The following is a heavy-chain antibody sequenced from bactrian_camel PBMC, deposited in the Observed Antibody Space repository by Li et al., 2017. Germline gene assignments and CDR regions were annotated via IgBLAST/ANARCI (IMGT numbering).Heavy chain of an antibody. V-gene: IGHV3S40*01. J-gene: IGHJ6*01. CDR2: LNGGGGSI. CDR1: GDTVTKYC. Sequence: DVQLVESGGGSVQRGGSLRLSCSVSGDTVTKYCLGWFRQTPGKEREGIAALNGGGGSIVYANSVKGRFTASRDNAKNTVYLQMNSLKSEDTAVYYCVRDGPYGGSWYGPRGVLWLLGPGDPGHRL. D-gene: IGHD6*01. CDR3: VRDGPYGGSWYGPRGVLWL.